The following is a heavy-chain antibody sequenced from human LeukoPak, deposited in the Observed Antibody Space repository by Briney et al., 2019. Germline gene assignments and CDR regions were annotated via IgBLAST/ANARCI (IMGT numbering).Heavy chain of an antibody. V-gene: IGHV1-69*13. CDR2: IIPIFGTA. J-gene: IGHJ4*02. Sequence: GASVKVSCKASGGTFSSYAISWVRQAPGQGLEWMGGIIPIFGTANYAQKFQGRVTITADESTSTAYMELSSLRSEDTAVYYCASRRWGTIDYWGQGTLVTVSS. CDR3: ASRRWGTIDY. CDR1: GGTFSSYA. D-gene: IGHD2-8*02.